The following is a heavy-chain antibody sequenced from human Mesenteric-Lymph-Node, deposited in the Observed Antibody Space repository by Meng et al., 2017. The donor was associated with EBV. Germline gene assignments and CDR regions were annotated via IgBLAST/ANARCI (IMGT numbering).Heavy chain of an antibody. Sequence: QVQLQQSGPGLVKPSXXXXPPCAISGDSVSTNSAAWNWIRQSPSGGLEWLGRTYYKSKWYNDYAESVKSRITINPDTSKNQFSLQLNSVTPEDTAVYYCARDPAAFDFWGQGILVTVSS. V-gene: IGHV6-1*01. J-gene: IGHJ4*02. CDR3: ARDPAAFDF. CDR1: GDSVSTNSAA. D-gene: IGHD6-25*01. CDR2: TYYKSKWYN.